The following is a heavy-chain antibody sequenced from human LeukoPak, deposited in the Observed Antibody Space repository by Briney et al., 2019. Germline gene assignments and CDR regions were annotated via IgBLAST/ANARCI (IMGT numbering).Heavy chain of an antibody. CDR2: FHTAGDT. D-gene: IGHD2-2*01. V-gene: IGHV3-13*01. CDR1: GFTFSNYD. J-gene: IGHJ6*02. CDR3: ARGSCSSSSCYERLNGLDV. Sequence: GGSLRLSCAASGFTFSNYDMHWVRQATGKGLEWVSAFHTAGDTHYSGSVKGRFATSRENAKNSFYLQMNNLRAGDTAVYYCARGSCSSSSCYERLNGLDVWGQGAPVTVSS.